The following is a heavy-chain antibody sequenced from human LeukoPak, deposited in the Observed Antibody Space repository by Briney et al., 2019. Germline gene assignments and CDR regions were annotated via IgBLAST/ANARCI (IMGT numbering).Heavy chain of an antibody. Sequence: KASETLSLTCTVSDDSISDYYRGWIRQPPGKGLEWIGYFYNSGRSTYNPSLKSRVTISVDTSKTQFSLKLNSVTAADTAVYYCARGYSSSSYYFDSWGQGTLVTVSS. J-gene: IGHJ4*02. D-gene: IGHD6-6*01. CDR2: FYNSGRS. V-gene: IGHV4-59*01. CDR3: ARGYSSSSYYFDS. CDR1: DDSISDYY.